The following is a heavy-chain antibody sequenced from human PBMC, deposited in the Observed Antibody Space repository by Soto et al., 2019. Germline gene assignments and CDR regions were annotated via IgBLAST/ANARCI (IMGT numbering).Heavy chain of an antibody. V-gene: IGHV1-18*04. J-gene: IGHJ2*01. Sequence: QVHLVQSGAEVKKPGASVRVSCTASGYTFTNYGISWVRQAPGQGLEWMGWVGPYNGNTDHAQNFQGRVTMTTDTSTNTAYMELGSLRSDDTALYYCARCYCSLGSCYTCWHFDLWGRGTLVTVSS. CDR3: ARCYCSLGSCYTCWHFDL. CDR2: VGPYNGNT. D-gene: IGHD2-15*01. CDR1: GYTFTNYG.